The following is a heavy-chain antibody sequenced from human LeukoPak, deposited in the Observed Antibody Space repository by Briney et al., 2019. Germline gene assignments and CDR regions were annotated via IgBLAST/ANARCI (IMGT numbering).Heavy chain of an antibody. J-gene: IGHJ4*02. V-gene: IGHV3-48*03. Sequence: PGGSLRLSCAASGFTFSSYEMNWVRQALGKGLEWVSYISSSGSTIYYADSVKGRFTISRDNAKNSLYLQMNSLRAEDTAVYYCGKGQLWLGIDYWGQGTLVTVSS. CDR1: GFTFSSYE. CDR2: ISSSGSTI. CDR3: GKGQLWLGIDY. D-gene: IGHD5-18*01.